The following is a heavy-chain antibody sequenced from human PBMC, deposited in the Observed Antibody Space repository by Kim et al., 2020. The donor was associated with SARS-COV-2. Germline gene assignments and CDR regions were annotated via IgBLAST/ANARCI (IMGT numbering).Heavy chain of an antibody. Sequence: GGSLRLSCAASGFTFSSYWMHWVRQAPGKGLVWVSRINSDGSSTSYADSVNGRFTISRDNAKNTLYLQMNSLRAEDTAVYYCSITMVRGALNWGQGTLVTVSS. V-gene: IGHV3-74*01. CDR3: SITMVRGALN. J-gene: IGHJ4*02. CDR2: INSDGSST. CDR1: GFTFSSYW. D-gene: IGHD3-10*01.